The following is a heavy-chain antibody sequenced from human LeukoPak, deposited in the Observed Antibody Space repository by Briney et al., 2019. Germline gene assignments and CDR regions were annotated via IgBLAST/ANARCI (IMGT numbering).Heavy chain of an antibody. D-gene: IGHD3-16*02. CDR3: ARGGDYVWGSYPPDGYYFDY. CDR1: GGSFSGYY. J-gene: IGHJ4*02. Sequence: SETLSLTCAVYGGSFSGYYWSWIRQPPGKGLEWIGSIYYSGSTYYNPSLKSRVTISVDTSKNQFSLKLSSVTAADTAVYYCARGGDYVWGSYPPDGYYFDYWGQGTLVTVSS. CDR2: IYYSGST. V-gene: IGHV4-34*01.